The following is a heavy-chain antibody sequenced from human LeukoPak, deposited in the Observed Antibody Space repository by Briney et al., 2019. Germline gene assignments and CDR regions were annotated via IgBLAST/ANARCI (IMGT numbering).Heavy chain of an antibody. D-gene: IGHD5-24*01. J-gene: IGHJ3*02. Sequence: ASVKVSCKASGYTFTSYGISWVRQAPGQGREWMGWISAYNGNTNNAQKLQGRVTMTTDTSTSKAYMELRSLRSDDTAVYYCARVEMATIRAFDMWGQGTMVTVSS. CDR1: GYTFTSYG. CDR2: ISAYNGNT. CDR3: ARVEMATIRAFDM. V-gene: IGHV1-18*01.